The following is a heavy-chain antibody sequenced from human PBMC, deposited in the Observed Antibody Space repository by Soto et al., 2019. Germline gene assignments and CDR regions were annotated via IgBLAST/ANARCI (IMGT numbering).Heavy chain of an antibody. Sequence: QINLKESGPTLVKPTQTLTLTCSFSGFSLTTAGVGVGWVRQSPGEALAWLALTYWDDDERYSPSLKTRLTITKDLSKNQVVLIMTNMAPVDTATYYCAHSRNLITEDAQVGDFDYWGQGTLVTVSS. CDR2: TYWDDDE. CDR3: AHSRNLITEDAQVGDFDY. J-gene: IGHJ4*02. CDR1: GFSLTTAGVG. D-gene: IGHD3-10*01. V-gene: IGHV2-5*02.